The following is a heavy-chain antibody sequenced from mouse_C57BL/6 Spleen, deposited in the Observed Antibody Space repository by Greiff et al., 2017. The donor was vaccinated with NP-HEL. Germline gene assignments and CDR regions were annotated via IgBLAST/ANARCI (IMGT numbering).Heavy chain of an antibody. CDR3: VKAALNWPWFAY. CDR2: IRNKANGYTT. D-gene: IGHD4-1*02. V-gene: IGHV7-4*01. CDR1: GFTFTDYY. Sequence: EVQRVESGGGLVQPGASLRLSCAASGFTFTDYYMSWVRQPPGKAPEWLALIRNKANGYTTEYTASVKGRFTISRDNSQNILYLQMHTRRAEDSATYYCVKAALNWPWFAYWGQGTRLTVSA. J-gene: IGHJ3*01.